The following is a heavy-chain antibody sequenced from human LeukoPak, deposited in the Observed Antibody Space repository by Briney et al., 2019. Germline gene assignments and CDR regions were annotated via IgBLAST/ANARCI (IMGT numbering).Heavy chain of an antibody. J-gene: IGHJ4*02. Sequence: GGSLRLSCAASGFTVSNNYVTWVPQAPGKGLEWVAVIYSGGTTYYADSVKGRFTISRDNSKNTLYLQMNSLRVEDTAVYYCVRGPPQMMVPIYWGQGTLVTVSS. CDR3: VRGPPQMMVPIY. CDR2: IYSGGTT. D-gene: IGHD3-22*01. V-gene: IGHV3-53*01. CDR1: GFTVSNNY.